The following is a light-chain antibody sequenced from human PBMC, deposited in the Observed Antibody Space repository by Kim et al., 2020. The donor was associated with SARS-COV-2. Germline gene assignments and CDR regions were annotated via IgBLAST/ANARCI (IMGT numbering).Light chain of an antibody. Sequence: EIVMTQSPAPLSVSPGERATLPCRASQSVSSNLAWYQQKPGQAPRLLIYGASTRATGIPARFSGSGSGTEFTLTISSLQSEDFGVYYCQQYNNWPYTFGQGTKLEI. CDR1: QSVSSN. CDR3: QQYNNWPYT. V-gene: IGKV3-15*01. J-gene: IGKJ2*01. CDR2: GAS.